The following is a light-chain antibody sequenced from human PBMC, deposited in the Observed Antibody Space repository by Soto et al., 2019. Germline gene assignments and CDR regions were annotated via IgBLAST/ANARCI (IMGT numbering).Light chain of an antibody. CDR1: QSVSSH. Sequence: EIVMTQSPATLSVSPGERVALSCRASQSVSSHLAWYQKNPGQAPRLLVYGASTRDAGIPDRCSGSGSGTEFTLTISSLQYEDFAIYYCQQYNNWPRTFGQGTKVEI. V-gene: IGKV3-15*01. CDR2: GAS. J-gene: IGKJ1*01. CDR3: QQYNNWPRT.